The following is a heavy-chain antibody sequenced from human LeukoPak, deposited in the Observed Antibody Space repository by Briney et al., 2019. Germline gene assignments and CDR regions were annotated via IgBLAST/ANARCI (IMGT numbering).Heavy chain of an antibody. D-gene: IGHD2-15*01. V-gene: IGHV3-30*02. Sequence: GGSLRLSCAASGFTFISYSIHWVRQAPGKGLEWVAFIRYDGSNKYYADSVKGRFTISGDNSKNTLYLQMNSLRAEDTAVYYCARRYCSGGSCYLNYYYYYMDVWGKGTTVTVSS. CDR1: GFTFISYS. CDR3: ARRYCSGGSCYLNYYYYYMDV. J-gene: IGHJ6*03. CDR2: IRYDGSNK.